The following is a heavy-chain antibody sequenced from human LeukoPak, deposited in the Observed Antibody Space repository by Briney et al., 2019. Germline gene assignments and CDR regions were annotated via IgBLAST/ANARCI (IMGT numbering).Heavy chain of an antibody. D-gene: IGHD2-15*01. CDR2: MWYDGSNE. J-gene: IGHJ4*02. CDR3: AKRGYCSVASCSHTPYYFDY. Sequence: GRSLRLSCAASGFAFSRYGMHWLRQAPGTGLEWVAVMWYDGSNEAYADSVRGRFTISRDNSENRLYLQMNNLRADDTAVYYCAKRGYCSVASCSHTPYYFDYWGQGTLVTVSS. CDR1: GFAFSRYG. V-gene: IGHV3-33*06.